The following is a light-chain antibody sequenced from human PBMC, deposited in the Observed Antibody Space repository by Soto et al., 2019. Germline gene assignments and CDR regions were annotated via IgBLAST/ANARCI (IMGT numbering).Light chain of an antibody. CDR1: QSVTTY. V-gene: IGKV1-39*01. CDR3: QQGYSTPWT. CDR2: AIS. Sequence: DIQMTQSPSSLSASVGDRVTIACRASQSVTTYLHWYQQKAGEATKLLIYAISNLQSGVSSRFSGSGSGTDFSLTINTLQPEDFATYYCQQGYSTPWTFGQGTKVDIK. J-gene: IGKJ1*01.